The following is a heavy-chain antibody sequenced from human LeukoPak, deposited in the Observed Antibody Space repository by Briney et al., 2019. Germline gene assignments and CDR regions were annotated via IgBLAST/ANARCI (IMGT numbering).Heavy chain of an antibody. D-gene: IGHD3-22*01. Sequence: ASVKVSCKASGYTFTSFAMHWVRQAPGQRLEWVGWINAGNGNTKYSQKFQGRVTITRDTSASTAYMELSSLRSEDTAVYYCARGYYYDSSGNDYWGQGTLVTVSS. J-gene: IGHJ4*02. V-gene: IGHV1-3*01. CDR2: INAGNGNT. CDR1: GYTFTSFA. CDR3: ARGYYYDSSGNDY.